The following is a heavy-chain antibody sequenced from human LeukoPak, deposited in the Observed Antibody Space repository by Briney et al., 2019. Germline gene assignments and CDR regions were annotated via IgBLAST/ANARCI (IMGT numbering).Heavy chain of an antibody. Sequence: SETLSLTCAVYGGSFSGYYCSWIRHPPQKGLEWIGEINHSGSTNYNPSLKSRVTISVDTSKNQFYLKLSSVTAADTAVYYCARRRILWFGESRGIFDPWGQGTLVTVSS. V-gene: IGHV4-34*01. CDR3: ARRRILWFGESRGIFDP. J-gene: IGHJ5*02. D-gene: IGHD3-10*01. CDR2: INHSGST. CDR1: GGSFSGYY.